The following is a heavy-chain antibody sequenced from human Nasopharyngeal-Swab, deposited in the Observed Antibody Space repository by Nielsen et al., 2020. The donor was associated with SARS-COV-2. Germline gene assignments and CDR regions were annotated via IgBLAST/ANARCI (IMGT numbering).Heavy chain of an antibody. Sequence: GESLKISCWGSGYSFSSYWIGWVRQMPGKGLEWMGVIYPGDSDPRYSPSFQGQVTISVDKSITTAYLQWSSLKASDTAMYYCARQDDYGDYVGPFDAFDIWGQGTMVTVSS. CDR2: IYPGDSDP. CDR3: ARQDDYGDYVGPFDAFDI. D-gene: IGHD4-17*01. V-gene: IGHV5-51*01. J-gene: IGHJ3*02. CDR1: GYSFSSYW.